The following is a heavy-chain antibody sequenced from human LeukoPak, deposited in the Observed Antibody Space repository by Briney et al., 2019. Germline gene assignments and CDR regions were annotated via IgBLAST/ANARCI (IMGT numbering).Heavy chain of an antibody. CDR2: ISAYNGNT. D-gene: IGHD3-9*01. Sequence: GASVKVSCKASGYTFTSYGISWVRQAPGQGLEWMGWISAYNGNTNYAQKLQGRVTMTTDTSTSTAYMELRSLRSDDTAVYYCARDTYYDILTGYYLRNPDFDYWGQGTLVTVSS. V-gene: IGHV1-18*01. J-gene: IGHJ4*02. CDR3: ARDTYYDILTGYYLRNPDFDY. CDR1: GYTFTSYG.